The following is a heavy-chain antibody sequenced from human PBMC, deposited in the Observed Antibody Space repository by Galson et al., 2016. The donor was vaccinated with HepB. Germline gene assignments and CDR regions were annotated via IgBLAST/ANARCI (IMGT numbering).Heavy chain of an antibody. CDR2: IWYDGSNK. CDR3: AREGHLWLACFDN. D-gene: IGHD3-22*01. Sequence: SLRLSCAASGFTSSSYGMHWVRQAPGKGLEWVAVIWYDGSNKYYADSVKGRFTISRDNSKNTLYLQMNSLRAEDTAVYYCAREGHLWLACFDNWGQGTLVTVSP. CDR1: GFTSSSYG. V-gene: IGHV3-33*01. J-gene: IGHJ4*02.